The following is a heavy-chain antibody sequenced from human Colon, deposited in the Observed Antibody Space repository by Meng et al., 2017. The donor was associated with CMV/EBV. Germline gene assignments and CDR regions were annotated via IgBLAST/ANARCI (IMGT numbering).Heavy chain of an antibody. J-gene: IGHJ4*02. V-gene: IGHV3-23*03. CDR2: IYSAGRST. D-gene: IGHD3-16*01. Sequence: GGSLRLSCAASGFSFGNYAMGWVRQAPGKGLEWVSVIYSAGRSTYYADSVKGRFTISRDNSKSTMYLHMNSLRAEDTAVYYCVKDSRDYEYSFDYWGQGTLVTVSS. CDR3: VKDSRDYEYSFDY. CDR1: GFSFGNYA.